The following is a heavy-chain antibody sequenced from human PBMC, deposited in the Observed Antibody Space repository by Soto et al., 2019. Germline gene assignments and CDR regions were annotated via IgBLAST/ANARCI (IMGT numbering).Heavy chain of an antibody. Sequence: EVQLVQSGAEVKKPGATVKISCKVSGYTFTDYYMHWVQQAPGKGLEWMGLVDPEDGETIYAEKFQGRVTITADTSTDTAYMELSSLRSEDTAVYYCATWGSITGITYVRYYYGMDVWGQGTTVTVSS. CDR3: ATWGSITGITYVRYYYGMDV. D-gene: IGHD1-20*01. V-gene: IGHV1-69-2*01. CDR2: VDPEDGET. J-gene: IGHJ6*02. CDR1: GYTFTDYY.